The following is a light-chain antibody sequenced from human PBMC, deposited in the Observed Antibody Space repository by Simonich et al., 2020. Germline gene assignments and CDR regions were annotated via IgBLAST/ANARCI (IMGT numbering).Light chain of an antibody. V-gene: IGKV4-1*01. CDR3: QQYYSTPPT. J-gene: IGKJ1*01. CDR2: WAS. CDR1: QSVLYSSNNKNY. Sequence: EIVMTQSPDSLAVSLGERATINCKSSQSVLYSSNNKNYLAWYQQKPGQPPKLLIYWASPRESGVPDRFSGSGSGTDFTLTISSLQAEDVAVYYCQQYYSTPPTFGQGTKVEIK.